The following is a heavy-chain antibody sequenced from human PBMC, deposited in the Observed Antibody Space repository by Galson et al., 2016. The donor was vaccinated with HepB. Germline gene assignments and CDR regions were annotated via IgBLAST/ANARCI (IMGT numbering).Heavy chain of an antibody. CDR1: GYTFTAYH. CDR3: ASLYSSSWFGFLDF. CDR2: INPNSGDT. V-gene: IGHV1-2*02. Sequence: SCKASGYTFTAYHIHWVRQAPGRGLEWMGWINPNSGDTNFAQKFEGRVTMTRDTSINTAYMELRSLASDDTAIYHCASLYSSSWFGFLDFWGQGTLITVSS. D-gene: IGHD6-13*01. J-gene: IGHJ4*02.